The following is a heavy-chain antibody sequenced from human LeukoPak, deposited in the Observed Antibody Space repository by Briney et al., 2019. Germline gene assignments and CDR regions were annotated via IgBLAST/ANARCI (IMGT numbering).Heavy chain of an antibody. CDR1: GFTFSSYG. Sequence: GGSLRLSCAASGFTFSSYGMHWVRQAPGKGLEWVAVISYDGSNKYYADSVKGRFTISRDNSKNTLYLQMNSLRAEDTAVYYCAKAAREYYYDSTIPYWGQGTLVTVS. J-gene: IGHJ4*02. CDR3: AKAAREYYYDSTIPY. V-gene: IGHV3-30*18. D-gene: IGHD3-22*01. CDR2: ISYDGSNK.